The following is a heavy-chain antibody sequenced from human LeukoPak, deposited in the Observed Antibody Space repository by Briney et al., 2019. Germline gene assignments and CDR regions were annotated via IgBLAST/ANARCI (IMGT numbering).Heavy chain of an antibody. V-gene: IGHV4-34*01. CDR2: INHSGST. J-gene: IGHJ4*02. CDR3: ARGPTYYYDSSGYYD. CDR1: GGSFSGYY. Sequence: SETLSLTCAVYGGSFSGYYWSWVRQPPGKGLEWIGEINHSGSTNYNPSLKSRVTISVDTSKNQFSLKLSSVTAADTAVYYCARGPTYYYDSSGYYDWGQGTLVTVSS. D-gene: IGHD3-22*01.